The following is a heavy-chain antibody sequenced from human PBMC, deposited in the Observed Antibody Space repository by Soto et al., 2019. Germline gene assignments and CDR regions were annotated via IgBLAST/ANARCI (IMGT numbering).Heavy chain of an antibody. V-gene: IGHV4-61*03. CDR2: IYYSGST. J-gene: IGHJ6*02. D-gene: IGHD6-19*01. CDR1: GGSVSSGSYY. Sequence: QVQLQESGPGLVKPSETLSLTCTVSGGSVSSGSYYWSWIRQPPGKGLEWIGYIYYSGSTNYNPSIRSRVTISVDTSTTHFSLKLSSVTAADTAVYYCARGIEGWYQGRYYYGMDVWGQGTTVTVSS. CDR3: ARGIEGWYQGRYYYGMDV.